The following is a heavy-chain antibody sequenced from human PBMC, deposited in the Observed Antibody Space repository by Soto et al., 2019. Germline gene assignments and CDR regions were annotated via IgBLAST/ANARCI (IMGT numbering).Heavy chain of an antibody. CDR1: GGSIISSSYY. J-gene: IGHJ5*02. CDR2: IYYSGST. V-gene: IGHV4-39*01. Sequence: SETLSLTCTVSGGSIISSSYYWGWIRQPPGKGLEWIGSIYYSGSTYYNPSLKSRVTISVDTSKNQFSLKLSPVTAADTAVYYCARKLLTGYYRRNWFDPWGQGTLVTVSS. D-gene: IGHD3-9*01. CDR3: ARKLLTGYYRRNWFDP.